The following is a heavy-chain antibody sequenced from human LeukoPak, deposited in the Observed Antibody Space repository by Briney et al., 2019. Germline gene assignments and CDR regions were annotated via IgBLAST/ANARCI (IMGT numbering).Heavy chain of an antibody. CDR3: ARDPAAIDV. V-gene: IGHV3-7*01. J-gene: IGHJ4*02. CDR2: IKEGGSEQ. Sequence: GGSLRLSCAASGFTFSRYCMSWVRQAPGKGLEWVANIKEGGSEQAYVDSVKGRFTISRDNAKNSLYLQMKSLRAEDTAVYHCARDPAAIDVWGQGTLVTVSS. D-gene: IGHD2-15*01. CDR1: GFTFSRYC.